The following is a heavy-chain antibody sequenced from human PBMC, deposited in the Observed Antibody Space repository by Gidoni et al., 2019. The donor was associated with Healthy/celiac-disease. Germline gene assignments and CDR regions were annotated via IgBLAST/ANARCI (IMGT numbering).Heavy chain of an antibody. J-gene: IGHJ3*02. CDR1: GGSFSGYY. CDR2: INNSGST. Sequence: QVQLQQWGAGMLKPSETLSLTCAVYGGSFSGYYWSWIRQPPGKGLAWIGEINNSGSTNYNPSLKSRVTISVDTSKNQFSLKLSAVTAADTAVYYCARKKTLGAFDIWGQGTWSPSL. V-gene: IGHV4-34*01. CDR3: ARKKTLGAFDI.